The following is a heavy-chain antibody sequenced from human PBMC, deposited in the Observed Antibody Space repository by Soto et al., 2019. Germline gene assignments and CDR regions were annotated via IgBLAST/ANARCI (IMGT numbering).Heavy chain of an antibody. CDR3: AKAFGPYYYDSSGYSNYYFDY. Sequence: GGSLRLSCAASGFTFSSYSMNWVRQAPGKGLEWISVIRNGGSNKYYADSVKGRFTISRDNSKNTLYLQMNSLRAEDTAVYYCAKAFGPYYYDSSGYSNYYFDYWGQGTLVTVSS. J-gene: IGHJ4*02. CDR2: IRNGGSNK. V-gene: IGHV3-30*02. CDR1: GFTFSSYS. D-gene: IGHD3-22*01.